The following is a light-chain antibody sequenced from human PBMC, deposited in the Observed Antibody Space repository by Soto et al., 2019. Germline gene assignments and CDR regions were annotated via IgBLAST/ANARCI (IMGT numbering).Light chain of an antibody. CDR1: KLGDKY. CDR3: QAWDSSTVV. J-gene: IGLJ2*01. Sequence: SYELTQPPSESVSPGQTASITCSGDKLGDKYACWYQQKPGQSPVLVIYQDSKRPSGIPERFSGSNSGNTATLTISGTQAMDEADYYCQAWDSSTVVFGGGTKLTFL. V-gene: IGLV3-1*01. CDR2: QDS.